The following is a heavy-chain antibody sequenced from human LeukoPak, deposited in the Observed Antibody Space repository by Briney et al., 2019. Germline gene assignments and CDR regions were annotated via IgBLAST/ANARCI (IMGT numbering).Heavy chain of an antibody. CDR2: INPSGGST. Sequence: ASVKVSCKASGYTFTSYVISWVRQAPGQGLEWMGIINPSGGSTSYAQKFQGRVTMTRDTSTSTVYMELSSLRSEDTAVYYCARKTYYYDSSAQTGYYGMDVWGQGTTVTVSS. CDR1: GYTFTSYV. V-gene: IGHV1-46*01. CDR3: ARKTYYYDSSAQTGYYGMDV. J-gene: IGHJ6*02. D-gene: IGHD3-22*01.